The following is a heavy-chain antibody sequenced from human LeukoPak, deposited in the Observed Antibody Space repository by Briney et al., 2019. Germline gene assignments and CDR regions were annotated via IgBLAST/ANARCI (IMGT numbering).Heavy chain of an antibody. CDR2: IYYSGST. V-gene: IGHV4-59*01. CDR3: ARGSRTVPFDY. J-gene: IGHJ4*02. Sequence: PSETLSLTCTVSGGSISSYYWSWIRQPPGKGLEWIGYIYYSGSTNYNPSLKSRVTISVDTSKNQFSLKLSPVTAADTAVYYCARGSRTVPFDYWGQGTLVTVSS. D-gene: IGHD4-17*01. CDR1: GGSISSYY.